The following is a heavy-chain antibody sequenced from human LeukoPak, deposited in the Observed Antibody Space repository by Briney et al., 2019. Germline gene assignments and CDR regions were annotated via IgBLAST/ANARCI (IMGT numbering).Heavy chain of an antibody. V-gene: IGHV3-23*01. CDR2: ISHDGMNA. CDR1: GLHFSGTA. Sequence: PGGSLRLSCAASGLHFSGTAMSWVRQAPGEGLEWVSAISHDGMNAYYADSVKGGFTISRDNSKKTVSLEMSSLTAADTGVYYCAKDGAQYSSGPECDPRGQGALVTVSP. J-gene: IGHJ5*02. D-gene: IGHD6-19*01. CDR3: AKDGAQYSSGPECDP.